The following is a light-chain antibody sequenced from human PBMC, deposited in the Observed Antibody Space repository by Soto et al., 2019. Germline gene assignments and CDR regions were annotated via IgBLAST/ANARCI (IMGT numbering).Light chain of an antibody. V-gene: IGKV3-15*01. CDR2: GAS. Sequence: EMVMTQSPATLSVSLGERATLSCRASQSVSTKLVWYQQKPGQAPRLRIYGASTRATGIPARFSGSGSGTDFDLTNSSLQSDDFVVYYCQQHDQGWTFGQGTKVEIK. CDR3: QQHDQGWT. J-gene: IGKJ1*01. CDR1: QSVSTK.